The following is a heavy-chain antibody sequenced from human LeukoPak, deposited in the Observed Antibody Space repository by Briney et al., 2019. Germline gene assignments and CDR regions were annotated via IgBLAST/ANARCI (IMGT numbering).Heavy chain of an antibody. J-gene: IGHJ4*02. CDR3: AKGRQYGDSDY. Sequence: GGSLRLSCAASGFTFSSYGMHWVRQAPGKGLERVAFIRYDGSSKSYADSVKGRFTISRDNSKNTLYLQMNSLRAEDTAVFYCAKGRQYGDSDYWGQGPLVTVSS. CDR2: IRYDGSSK. CDR1: GFTFSSYG. V-gene: IGHV3-30*02. D-gene: IGHD4-17*01.